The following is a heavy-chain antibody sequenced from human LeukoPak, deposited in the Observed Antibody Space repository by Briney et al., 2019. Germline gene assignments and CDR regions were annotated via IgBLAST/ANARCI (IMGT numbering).Heavy chain of an antibody. J-gene: IGHJ4*02. Sequence: NPSGTLSLTCAVSGGSISSSNWWSWVRQPPGKGLEWIGEIYHSRSTNYNPSLKSRVTISVDKSKNQFSLKLSSVTAADTAVYYCARVAVRSGLYHFDYWGQGTLVAVSS. V-gene: IGHV4-4*02. CDR1: GGSISSSNW. CDR2: IYHSRST. CDR3: ARVAVRSGLYHFDY. D-gene: IGHD3-3*01.